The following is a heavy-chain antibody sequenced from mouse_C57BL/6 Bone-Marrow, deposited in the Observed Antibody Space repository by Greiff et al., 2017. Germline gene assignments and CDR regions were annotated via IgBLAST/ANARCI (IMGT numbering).Heavy chain of an antibody. V-gene: IGHV1-64*01. CDR2: IHPNSGST. Sequence: QVQLQQPGAELVKPGASVTLSCTASGYTFTSYWMHWVQQRPGQGLEWLGMIHPNSGSTNYNEKFKSKATLTVDKSSSTAYMQLSSLTSEDSAVYYCARNDGPWFAYWGQGTLVTVSA. CDR3: ARNDGPWFAY. J-gene: IGHJ3*01. CDR1: GYTFTSYW. D-gene: IGHD2-3*01.